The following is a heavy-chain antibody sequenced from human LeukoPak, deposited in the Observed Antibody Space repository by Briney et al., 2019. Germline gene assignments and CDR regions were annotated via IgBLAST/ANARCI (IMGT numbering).Heavy chain of an antibody. CDR1: GFTFSNAW. V-gene: IGHV3-23*01. J-gene: IGHJ3*02. CDR3: AKEFAAASSSDAFDI. CDR2: ISGSGGST. D-gene: IGHD6-6*01. Sequence: GGSLRLSCAASGFTFSNAWMSWVRQAPGKGLEWVSAISGSGGSTYYADSVKGRFTISRDNSKNTLYLQMNSLRAEDTAVYYCAKEFAAASSSDAFDIWGQGTMVTVSS.